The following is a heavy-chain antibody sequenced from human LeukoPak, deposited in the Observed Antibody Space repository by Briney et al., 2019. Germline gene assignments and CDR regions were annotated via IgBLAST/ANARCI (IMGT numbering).Heavy chain of an antibody. V-gene: IGHV1-46*01. J-gene: IGHJ4*02. CDR1: GYTFTSYY. CDR2: INPSGGST. D-gene: IGHD3-16*01. CDR3: ARGGTFGGVIHPPRFDY. Sequence: ASVKVSCKASGYTFTSYYMHWVRQAPGQGLEWMGIINPSGGSTSYAQKFQGRVTMTRDMSTSTVYMELSSLRSEDTAVYYCARGGTFGGVIHPPRFDYWGQGTLVTVSS.